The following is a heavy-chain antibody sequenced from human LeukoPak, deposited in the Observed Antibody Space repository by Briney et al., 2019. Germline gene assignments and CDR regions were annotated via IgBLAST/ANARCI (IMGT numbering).Heavy chain of an antibody. D-gene: IGHD4-11*01. CDR2: IWSDGTNS. CDR3: AKDAQRGFDYSNSLDK. Sequence: PGRSLRLSCATSGFTFSHYGMHWVRQAPGKGLEWVTVIWSDGTNSFYGDPVKGRFTISRDNFHRTVYLQMNSLRAEDTAVYYCAKDAQRGFDYSNSLDKWGQGTLVTVSS. CDR1: GFTFSHYG. J-gene: IGHJ4*02. V-gene: IGHV3-33*06.